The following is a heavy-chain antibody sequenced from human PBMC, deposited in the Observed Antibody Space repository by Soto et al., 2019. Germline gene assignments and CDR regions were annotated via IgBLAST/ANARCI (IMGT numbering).Heavy chain of an antibody. J-gene: IGHJ4*02. CDR1: GGTFSSYT. V-gene: IGHV1-69*08. Sequence: QVQLVQSGAEVKKPGSSVKVSCKASGGTFSSYTISCVRQAPGQGLGWMGRIMPILGIANYAQKFQGRVTITADKATSTAYMELSSLRSEDTAVYYCARETGGDYGDYWGQGTLVTVSS. CDR2: IMPILGIA. CDR3: ARETGGDYGDY. D-gene: IGHD4-17*01.